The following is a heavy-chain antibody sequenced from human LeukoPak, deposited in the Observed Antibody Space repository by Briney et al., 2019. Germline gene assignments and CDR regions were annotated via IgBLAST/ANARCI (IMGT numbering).Heavy chain of an antibody. V-gene: IGHV7-4-1*01. D-gene: IGHD6-19*01. CDR1: GYTFSTYG. J-gene: IGHJ4*02. Sequence: ASVKVSCKASGYTFSTYGMMWVRQVPGQGLEWMGWINTNTGNPTYAQGFTGRYVFSLDTSVSTVYLQIDSLQAEDTAIYYCVRDLRPSVAVTGTGGTGYWGQGTLVTVSS. CDR3: VRDLRPSVAVTGTGGTGY. CDR2: INTNTGNP.